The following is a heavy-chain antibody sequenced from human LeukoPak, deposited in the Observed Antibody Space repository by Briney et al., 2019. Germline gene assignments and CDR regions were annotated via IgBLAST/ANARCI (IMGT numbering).Heavy chain of an antibody. CDR1: GGSISSGGYY. D-gene: IGHD3-22*01. CDR3: ARGTSPPREWWPTYYYDSSGPYYFDY. J-gene: IGHJ4*02. CDR2: IYYSGST. V-gene: IGHV4-31*03. Sequence: SETLSLTCTVSGGSISSGGYYWSWIRQHPGKGLEWIGYIYYSGSTYYNPSLKSRVTISVDTSKNQFSLKLSSVTAADTAVYYCARGTSPPREWWPTYYYDSSGPYYFDYWGQGTLVTVSS.